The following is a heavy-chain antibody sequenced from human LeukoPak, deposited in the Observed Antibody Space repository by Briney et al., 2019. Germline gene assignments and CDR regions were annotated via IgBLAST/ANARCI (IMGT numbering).Heavy chain of an antibody. CDR3: ARGPSAVAFDY. J-gene: IGHJ4*02. Sequence: PSQTLSLTCTVSGGSISSGDYYWSWIRQPPGKGLEWIGYIYYSGSTYYNPSLESRVTISVDTSKNQFSLKLSSVTAADTAVYYCARGPSAVAFDYWGQGTLVTVSS. CDR1: GGSISSGDYY. D-gene: IGHD6-13*01. V-gene: IGHV4-30-4*08. CDR2: IYYSGST.